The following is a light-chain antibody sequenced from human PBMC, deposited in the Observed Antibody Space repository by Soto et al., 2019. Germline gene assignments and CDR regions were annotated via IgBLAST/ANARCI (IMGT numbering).Light chain of an antibody. V-gene: IGLV2-14*01. CDR2: EVR. CDR3: SSYTSSRYV. CDR1: SSDVGGYNY. Sequence: QSALTQPASVSGSPGQSITISCTGTSSDVGGYNYVSWYQQHPGKAPKLMIYEVRNRPSGVSNRFSGSKSGNTASLTISGLQAEDEADYYCSSYTSSRYVFGTGTKLTVL. J-gene: IGLJ1*01.